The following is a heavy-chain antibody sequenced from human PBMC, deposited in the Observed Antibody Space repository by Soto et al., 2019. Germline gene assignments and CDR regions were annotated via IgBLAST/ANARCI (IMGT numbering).Heavy chain of an antibody. CDR2: ISGSSDIA. CDR1: GFTFSSFA. J-gene: IGHJ4*02. V-gene: IGHV3-23*01. CDR3: ATQDFRGTTGTT. Sequence: GGSLRLSCAASGFTFSSFAMGWVRQAPGKGLEWVSLISGSSDIAYYANSVKGRFTISRDNSKNTLYLQINSLRAEDTAVYFCATQDFRGTTGTTWGQGTLVTVSS. D-gene: IGHD1-1*01.